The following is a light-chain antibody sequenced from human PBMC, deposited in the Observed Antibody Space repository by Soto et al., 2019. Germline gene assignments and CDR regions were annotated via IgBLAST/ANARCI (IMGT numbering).Light chain of an antibody. CDR1: QSVNNY. J-gene: IGKJ4*01. Sequence: EIVLTQSPATLSLSPGERATLSCRASQSVNNYLAWYQQKPGQAPRLLIYDASSRATDIPARFSGSGSGTDFTLTISSLEPGDFATYYCHQRSNWPLTFGGGTKVDIK. CDR2: DAS. CDR3: HQRSNWPLT. V-gene: IGKV3-11*01.